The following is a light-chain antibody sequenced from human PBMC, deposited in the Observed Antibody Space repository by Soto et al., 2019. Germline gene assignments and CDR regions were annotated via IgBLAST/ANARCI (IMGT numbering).Light chain of an antibody. CDR1: SSDVGGYNY. V-gene: IGLV2-14*01. CDR2: DVS. J-gene: IGLJ2*01. CDR3: SSYTSSTTRV. Sequence: QSVLTQPASVSGSPGQSITISCTGTSSDVGGYNYVSWYQQHPGKAPKLMIYDVSNRPSGVSNRFSGSKSGNTASLTISGLQAEDEADYYCSSYTSSTTRVLGGGTKVIVL.